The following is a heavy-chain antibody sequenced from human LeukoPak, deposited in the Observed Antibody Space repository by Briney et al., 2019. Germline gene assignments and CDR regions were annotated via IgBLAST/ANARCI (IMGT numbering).Heavy chain of an antibody. Sequence: PGGSLRLSCAASGFTSSNYYLSWIRQAPGKGLEWLSYISSSATNIQYADSVRGRFTISRDNTKNSLYLQMNRLRDEDTAVYYCARVEFYYDSSGYVGEYFLHWGQGTLVTVSS. J-gene: IGHJ1*01. CDR2: ISSSATNI. D-gene: IGHD3-22*01. CDR1: GFTSSNYY. V-gene: IGHV3-11*01. CDR3: ARVEFYYDSSGYVGEYFLH.